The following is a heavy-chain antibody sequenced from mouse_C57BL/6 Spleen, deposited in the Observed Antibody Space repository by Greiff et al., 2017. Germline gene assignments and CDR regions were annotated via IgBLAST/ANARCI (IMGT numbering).Heavy chain of an antibody. CDR3: TREGDGYSLAY. V-gene: IGHV1-15*01. CDR1: GYTFTDYE. CDR2: IDPETGGT. J-gene: IGHJ3*01. D-gene: IGHD2-3*01. Sequence: VKLQQSGAELVRPGASVTLSCKASGYTFTDYEMHWVKQTPVHGLEWIGAIDPETGGTAYNQKFKGKAILTADKSSSTAYMELRSLTSEDSAVDYCTREGDGYSLAYWGQGTLVTVSA.